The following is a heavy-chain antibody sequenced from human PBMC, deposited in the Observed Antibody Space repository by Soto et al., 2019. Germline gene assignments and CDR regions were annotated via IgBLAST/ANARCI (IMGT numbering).Heavy chain of an antibody. D-gene: IGHD1-26*01. V-gene: IGHV1-2*02. J-gene: IGHJ6*02. CDR2: INPNSGDT. Sequence: ASVKVSCKASGYTFTGYYVHWVRQAPGQGLEWMGWINPNSGDTYLAQRFQGRVTMNRDTSIGTAYMELRGLTSDDTAEYYCAKGGAIVAACTRVYLYNAMDVWGQGTTVTVSS. CDR3: AKGGAIVAACTRVYLYNAMDV. CDR1: GYTFTGYY.